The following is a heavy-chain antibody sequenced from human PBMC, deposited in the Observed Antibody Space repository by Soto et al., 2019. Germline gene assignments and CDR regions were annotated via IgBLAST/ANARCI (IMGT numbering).Heavy chain of an antibody. Sequence: GGSLRLSCAASGFTFSSYSMNWVRQAPGKGLEWVSSISSSTNYIYYADSVKGRFTISRDNAKNSLYLQMNRLRAEDTAVYYCARDKWSGINNCLFDYWGQGTLVTVSS. D-gene: IGHD3-10*02. J-gene: IGHJ4*02. CDR3: ARDKWSGINNCLFDY. V-gene: IGHV3-21*01. CDR1: GFTFSSYS. CDR2: ISSSTNYI.